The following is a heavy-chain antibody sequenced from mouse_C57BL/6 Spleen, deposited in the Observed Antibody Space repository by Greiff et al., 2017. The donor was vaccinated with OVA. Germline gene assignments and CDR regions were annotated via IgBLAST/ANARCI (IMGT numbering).Heavy chain of an antibody. Sequence: QVQLQQPGAELVRPGTSVKLSCKASGYTFTSYWMHWVKQRPGQGLEWIGVIDPSDSYTNYNQKFKGKATLTVDTSSSTAYMQLSSLTPEDSAVYYCARSGRYGDAMDYWGQGTSVTVSS. V-gene: IGHV1-59*01. CDR1: GYTFTSYW. CDR2: IDPSDSYT. J-gene: IGHJ4*01. D-gene: IGHD2-14*01. CDR3: ARSGRYGDAMDY.